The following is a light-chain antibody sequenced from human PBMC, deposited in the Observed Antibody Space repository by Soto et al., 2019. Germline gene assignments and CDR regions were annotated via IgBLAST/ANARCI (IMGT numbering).Light chain of an antibody. Sequence: VLTQPPSVSVSPGQTASITCSGDELGDKYVCWYQQKPGQSPVMVIYEDRERPSGIPERFSGSNSGNTATLTISGTQTMDEADYYCQTWDSSTGVFGTGTKVTVL. CDR1: ELGDKY. J-gene: IGLJ1*01. V-gene: IGLV3-1*01. CDR3: QTWDSSTGV. CDR2: EDR.